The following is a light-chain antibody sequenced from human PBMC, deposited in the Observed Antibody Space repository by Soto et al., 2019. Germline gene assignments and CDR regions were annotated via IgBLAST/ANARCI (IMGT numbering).Light chain of an antibody. Sequence: DIVMTQSPDSLAVSLGERATINCKSSQSVFYSSNNKNYLAWYQQKPGQPPKLLIYWASTRESGVPDRFRGSGSGTDFTLTISSLQAEDVAVYYCQQYYSLPLTFGPGTKVEIQ. J-gene: IGKJ3*01. CDR1: QSVFYSSNNKNY. CDR3: QQYYSLPLT. CDR2: WAS. V-gene: IGKV4-1*01.